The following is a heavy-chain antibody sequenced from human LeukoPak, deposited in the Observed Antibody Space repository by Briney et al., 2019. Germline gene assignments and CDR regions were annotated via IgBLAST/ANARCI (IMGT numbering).Heavy chain of an antibody. J-gene: IGHJ4*02. CDR3: ARDVSVIAGADYFDY. Sequence: SETLSLTCTVSGGSISSGGYYWSWIRQHPGKGLEWIGYIYYSGSTYYNPSLKSRVTISVDTSKNQFSLKLSSVTAADTAVYYCARDVSVIAGADYFDYWGQGTLVTVSS. D-gene: IGHD2-21*01. CDR2: IYYSGST. CDR1: GGSISSGGYY. V-gene: IGHV4-31*03.